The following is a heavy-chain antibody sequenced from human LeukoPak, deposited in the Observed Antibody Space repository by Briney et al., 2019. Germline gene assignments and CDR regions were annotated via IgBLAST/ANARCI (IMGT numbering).Heavy chain of an antibody. V-gene: IGHV4-34*01. Sequence: SEALSLTCAVYGGSFSGYYWSWIRQPPGKGLEWIGEINHSGSTNYNPSLKSRVTISVDTSKNQFSLKLSSVTAADTAVYYCARGGRWFGELFRYWGQGTLVTVSS. CDR2: INHSGST. CDR3: ARGGRWFGELFRY. J-gene: IGHJ4*02. CDR1: GGSFSGYY. D-gene: IGHD3-10*01.